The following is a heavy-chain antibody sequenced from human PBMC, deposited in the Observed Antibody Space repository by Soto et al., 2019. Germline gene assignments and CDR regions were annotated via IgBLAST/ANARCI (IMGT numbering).Heavy chain of an antibody. D-gene: IGHD3-22*01. CDR3: ARDQAYYDVSGHFDY. J-gene: IGHJ4*02. CDR1: GGSLSGATYS. Sequence: SETLSLTCGVSGGSLSGATYSWNWIRQKPGKGLEWIGYIFPSGTTYYNPSLRSRVTISIDVSKNQFSLSLRSLTAADTAVYYCARDQAYYDVSGHFDYWGQGTLVTVSS. V-gene: IGHV4-30-2*01. CDR2: IFPSGTT.